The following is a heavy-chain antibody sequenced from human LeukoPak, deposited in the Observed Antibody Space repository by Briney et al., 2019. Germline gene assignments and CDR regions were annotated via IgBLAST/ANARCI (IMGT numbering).Heavy chain of an antibody. J-gene: IGHJ4*02. D-gene: IGHD3-10*01. V-gene: IGHV5-51*01. Sequence: GESLKISCKGSGYSFTSYWIGWVRQMPGKGLEWMGIIYPGDSDTRYSPSLQGQVTISADKSISTAYLQWSSLKASDTAMYYCARRYYYGSGSYINDYWGQGTLVTVSS. CDR3: ARRYYYGSGSYINDY. CDR2: IYPGDSDT. CDR1: GYSFTSYW.